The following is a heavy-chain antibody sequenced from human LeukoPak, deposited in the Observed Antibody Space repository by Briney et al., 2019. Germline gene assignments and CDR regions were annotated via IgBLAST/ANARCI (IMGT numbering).Heavy chain of an antibody. CDR1: AFIFSGHW. CDR3: ARELNFWSGYHYWFDP. V-gene: IGHV3-7*03. Sequence: GGSLRLSCEGSAFIFSGHWMNWVRQTPGKGLEWVASIKEDGSERQYVDSGKGRFSISRDNTKGSLFLQLNSLRAEDTAVYYCARELNFWSGYHYWFDPWGQGTLVTVSS. CDR2: IKEDGSER. J-gene: IGHJ5*02. D-gene: IGHD3-3*01.